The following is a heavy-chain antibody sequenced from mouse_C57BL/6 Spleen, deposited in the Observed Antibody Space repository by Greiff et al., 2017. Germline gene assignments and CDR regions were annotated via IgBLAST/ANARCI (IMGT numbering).Heavy chain of an antibody. CDR1: GYTFTSYW. J-gene: IGHJ4*01. V-gene: IGHV1-52*01. Sequence: QVQLQQPGAELVRPGSSVKLSCKASGYTFTSYWMHWVKQRPIQGLEWIGNIDPSDSETHYNQKFKDKATLTVDKSSSTAYMQLSSLTSEDSAVYYCARENWDGYAMDYWGQGTSVTVSS. CDR2: IDPSDSET. CDR3: ARENWDGYAMDY. D-gene: IGHD4-1*01.